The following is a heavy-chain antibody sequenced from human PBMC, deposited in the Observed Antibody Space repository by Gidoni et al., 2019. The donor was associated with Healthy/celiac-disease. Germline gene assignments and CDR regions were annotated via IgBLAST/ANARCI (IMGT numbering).Heavy chain of an antibody. CDR2: TYYRSKWYN. Sequence: QSPSRGLEWLGRTYYRSKWYNDYAVSVKSRITINPDTSKNQFSLQLNSVTPEDTAVYYCARDLRTAATSLDYWGQGTLVTVSS. V-gene: IGHV6-1*01. J-gene: IGHJ4*02. CDR3: ARDLRTAATSLDY. D-gene: IGHD2-21*02.